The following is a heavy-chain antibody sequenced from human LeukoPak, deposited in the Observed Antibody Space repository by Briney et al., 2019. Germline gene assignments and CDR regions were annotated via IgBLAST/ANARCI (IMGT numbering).Heavy chain of an antibody. CDR2: IIPILGIA. CDR3: ARAVFTMVRAYFDY. Sequence: ASVKVSCKASGGTFSSYAISWVRQAPGQGLEWMGRIIPILGIANYAQKFQGRVTITADKSTSTAYMELSSLRSEDTAVYYCARAVFTMVRAYFDYWGQGTLVTVSS. V-gene: IGHV1-69*04. D-gene: IGHD3-10*01. CDR1: GGTFSSYA. J-gene: IGHJ4*02.